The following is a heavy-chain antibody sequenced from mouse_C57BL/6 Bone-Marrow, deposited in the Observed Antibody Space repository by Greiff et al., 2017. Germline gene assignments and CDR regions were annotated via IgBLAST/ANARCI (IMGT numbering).Heavy chain of an antibody. J-gene: IGHJ3*01. CDR3: TRERRRKVEGFAY. CDR2: ISSGGGYI. D-gene: IGHD1-1*01. V-gene: IGHV5-9-1*02. CDR1: GFTFSSYA. Sequence: DVKLVESGEGLAKPGGSLKLSCAASGFTFSSYAMPWVRQTPEKRLEWVAYISSGGGYIYYADTVKGRFTISRDNARNTMYLQMSSLKSEDTAMYYCTRERRRKVEGFAYWGQGTLVTVSA.